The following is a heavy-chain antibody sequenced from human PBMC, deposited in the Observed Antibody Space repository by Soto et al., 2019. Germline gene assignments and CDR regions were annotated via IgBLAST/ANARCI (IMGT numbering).Heavy chain of an antibody. V-gene: IGHV4-39*01. CDR2: ILYSGST. Sequence: QLQLQESGPGLVKPSETLSLTCIVSGGSITRNNHYWGWIRQSPGKGLEWIGSILYSGSTNYNPSLKSRVTLSVETSKNQFSLKMSSVTAADTDLYYCARLGSSGWYQGSDFDYWGQGTLVTVSS. D-gene: IGHD6-19*01. J-gene: IGHJ4*02. CDR1: GGSITRNNHY. CDR3: ARLGSSGWYQGSDFDY.